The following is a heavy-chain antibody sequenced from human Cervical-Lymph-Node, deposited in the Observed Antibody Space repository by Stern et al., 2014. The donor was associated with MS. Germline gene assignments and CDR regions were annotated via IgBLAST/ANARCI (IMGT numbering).Heavy chain of an antibody. Sequence: EVQLEESGGGLVQPGGSLRLSCTASGFTFSDHYMDWVRQAPGQGLEWVGRTRDRANSYPTEFAASVKGRFTVSRDDSKSSLYLQMNSLKTEDTAVYFCARGPKNYDSGGYSFPFDYWGQGTLVSVSS. V-gene: IGHV3-72*01. CDR1: GFTFSDHY. J-gene: IGHJ4*02. D-gene: IGHD3-22*01. CDR2: TRDRANSYPT. CDR3: ARGPKNYDSGGYSFPFDY.